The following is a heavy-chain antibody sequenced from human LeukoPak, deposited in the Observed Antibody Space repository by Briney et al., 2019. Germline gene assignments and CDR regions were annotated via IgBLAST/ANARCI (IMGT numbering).Heavy chain of an antibody. CDR1: GASIGSTTYY. CDR3: ATHRRPGSGGYENAFEI. D-gene: IGHD5-12*01. Sequence: SETLSLTCTVSGASIGSTTYYWDWFRQPPGKGLEWIGNIYDGGSTHYNPSLKSRLTMSVDTSKNHFSLRLNSVTAADTAIYYCATHRRPGSGGYENAFEIWGQGTMVAVSS. V-gene: IGHV4-39*01. J-gene: IGHJ3*02. CDR2: IYDGGST.